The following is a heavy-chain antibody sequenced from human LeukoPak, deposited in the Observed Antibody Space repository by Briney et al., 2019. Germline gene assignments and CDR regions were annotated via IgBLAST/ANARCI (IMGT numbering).Heavy chain of an antibody. CDR3: TEQRSGWPLDF. D-gene: IGHD6-19*01. V-gene: IGHV5-10-1*01. J-gene: IGHJ4*02. CDR2: IDPSDSYT. CDR1: GYSFTTYW. Sequence: GESLKISCKGSGYSFTTYWITWVRQMPGKGLEWMGRIDPSDSYTNYSPSFQGHFTISADKSISTAYLQWSSLKAPDTAMYYCTEQRSGWPLDFWGQGTLVTVSS.